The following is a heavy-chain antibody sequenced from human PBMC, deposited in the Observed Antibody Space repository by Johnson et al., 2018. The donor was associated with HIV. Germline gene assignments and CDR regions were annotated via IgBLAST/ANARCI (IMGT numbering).Heavy chain of an antibody. Sequence: QVQLVESGGGFVQPGRSLRLSCVASGFTFSSYTMHWVRQAPGKGLEWVAVISYDGSNKDYADSVKGRFSISRDNSKKTLYLQMNSLRAEDTAVYYCAKEKNGYHWTFDIWGQGTMVTVSS. J-gene: IGHJ3*02. V-gene: IGHV3-30*04. D-gene: IGHD5-24*01. CDR2: ISYDGSNK. CDR1: GFTFSSYT. CDR3: AKEKNGYHWTFDI.